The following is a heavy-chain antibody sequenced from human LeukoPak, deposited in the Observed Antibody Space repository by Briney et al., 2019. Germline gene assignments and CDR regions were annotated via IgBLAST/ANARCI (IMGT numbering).Heavy chain of an antibody. Sequence: PSETLSLTCTVSGGSISSYYWSWIRQPPGKGLEWIGYIYYSGSTNYNPSLKSRVTISVDTSKNQFSLKLGSVTAADTAVYYCARGGQAYYYGSGSYYEWGQGTLVTVSS. J-gene: IGHJ4*02. CDR3: ARGGQAYYYGSGSYYE. D-gene: IGHD3-10*01. CDR2: IYYSGST. V-gene: IGHV4-59*01. CDR1: GGSISSYY.